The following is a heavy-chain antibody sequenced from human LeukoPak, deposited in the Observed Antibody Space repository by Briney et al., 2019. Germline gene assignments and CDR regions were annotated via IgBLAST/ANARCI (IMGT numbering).Heavy chain of an antibody. V-gene: IGHV3-48*03. Sequence: PGGSLSLSCAASGFTFSSYEMNWVRQAPGKGLEWVSYISSSGSTIYYADSVKGRFTISRDNAKNSLYLQMNSLRAEDTAVYYCARKAVSGTGFIYWGQGTLVTVSS. CDR2: ISSSGSTI. CDR1: GFTFSSYE. D-gene: IGHD4-11*01. J-gene: IGHJ4*02. CDR3: ARKAVSGTGFIY.